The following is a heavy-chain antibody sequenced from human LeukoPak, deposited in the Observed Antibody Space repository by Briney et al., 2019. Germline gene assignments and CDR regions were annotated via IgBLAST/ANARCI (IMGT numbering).Heavy chain of an antibody. Sequence: SETLSLTCAVYGGSFSGYYWSWIRQPPGKGLEWIGYIYHSGSTYYNPSLKSRVTISVDRSKNQFSLKLSSVTAADTAVYYCARESTGSPRGFDYWGQGTLVTVSS. D-gene: IGHD1-1*01. CDR3: ARESTGSPRGFDY. CDR2: IYHSGST. V-gene: IGHV4-34*01. CDR1: GGSFSGYY. J-gene: IGHJ4*02.